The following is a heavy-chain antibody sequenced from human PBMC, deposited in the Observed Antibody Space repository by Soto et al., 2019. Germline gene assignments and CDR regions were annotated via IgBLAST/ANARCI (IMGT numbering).Heavy chain of an antibody. D-gene: IGHD3-3*01. CDR1: GGTFSSYA. Sequence: QVQLVQSGAEVKKPGSSVKVSCKASGGTFSSYAISWVRQAPGQGLEWMGGIIPIFGTANYAQKFQGRVTITANESTSTAYMELSSLRSDDTAVYYCARARLDGVVINYFDYWGQGTLVTVSS. J-gene: IGHJ4*02. CDR2: IIPIFGTA. V-gene: IGHV1-69*01. CDR3: ARARLDGVVINYFDY.